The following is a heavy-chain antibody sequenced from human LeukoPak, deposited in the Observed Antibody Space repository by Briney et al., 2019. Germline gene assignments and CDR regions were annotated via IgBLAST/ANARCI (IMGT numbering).Heavy chain of an antibody. CDR1: GFTFSSYA. CDR2: ISGSGGST. D-gene: IGHD6-19*01. V-gene: IGHV3-23*01. J-gene: IGHJ4*02. Sequence: GGSLRLSCAASGFTFSSYAMSWVRQAPGKGREWVSAISGSGGSTYYADSVKGRFTISRDNSKNTLYLQMNSLRAEDTAVYYCAKDSSGWYYFDYWGQGTLVTVSS. CDR3: AKDSSGWYYFDY.